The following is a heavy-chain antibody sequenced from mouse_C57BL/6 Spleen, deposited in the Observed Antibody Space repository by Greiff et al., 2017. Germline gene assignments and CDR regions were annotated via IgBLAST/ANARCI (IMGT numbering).Heavy chain of an antibody. CDR3: ARLGYLDY. Sequence: EVQLVESGPGLVKPSQSLSLTCSVTGYSITSCYYWNWIRQFPGNQLEWMGYISYDGSTNYNPSLNNRISITRDTSKNQFFLKLNSVTTEDTATYYCARLGYLDYWGQGTTLTVSS. D-gene: IGHD4-1*01. CDR1: GYSITSCYY. J-gene: IGHJ2*01. CDR2: ISYDGST. V-gene: IGHV3-6*01.